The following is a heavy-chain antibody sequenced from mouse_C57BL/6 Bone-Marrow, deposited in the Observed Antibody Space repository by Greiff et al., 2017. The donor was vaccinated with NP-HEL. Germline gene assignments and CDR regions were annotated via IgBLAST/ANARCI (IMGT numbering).Heavy chain of an antibody. CDR3: TGGLRGFAY. CDR2: ISSKSDNYAN. V-gene: IGHV6-3*01. J-gene: IGHJ3*01. Sequence: EVQLVESGGGLVQPGGSMKLSCVASGFTFSNYWMNWVRQSPEKGLEWVAQISSKSDNYANHYAESVKGRFTISRDDSKSIVYLQMNNLRAEDTGMYYCTGGLRGFAYWGQGTLVTVSA. D-gene: IGHD1-1*01. CDR1: GFTFSNYW.